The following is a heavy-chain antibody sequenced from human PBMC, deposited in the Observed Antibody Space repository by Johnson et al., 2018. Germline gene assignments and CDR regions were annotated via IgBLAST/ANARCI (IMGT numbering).Heavy chain of an antibody. CDR3: TRVTYHDYYMDV. CDR1: GFTFSDYW. CDR2: ISSDGNTR. Sequence: VQLQESGGGLVQPGGSLRLSCAASGFTFSDYWMHWVRQAPGKGLVWVSRISSDGNTRTYADSVKGRFTIYRDNAKNTLYLQVSSLRADDTAVYYCTRVTYHDYYMDVGGKGTTVTVSS. J-gene: IGHJ6*03. V-gene: IGHV3-74*01.